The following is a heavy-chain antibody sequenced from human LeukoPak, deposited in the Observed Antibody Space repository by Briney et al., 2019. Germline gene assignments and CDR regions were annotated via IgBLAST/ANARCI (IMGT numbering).Heavy chain of an antibody. V-gene: IGHV3-30-3*01. CDR1: GLTFSSYP. Sequence: GGSLRLSCAASGLTFSSYPMHWVRQAPGKGLEWVAVISYDGSEKHYADPVKGRFTISRDNSKNTLYLQMSSLRAEDTAMYYCAREGNSGYYPYWGQGILDTVSS. CDR2: ISYDGSEK. CDR3: AREGNSGYYPY. J-gene: IGHJ4*02. D-gene: IGHD3-22*01.